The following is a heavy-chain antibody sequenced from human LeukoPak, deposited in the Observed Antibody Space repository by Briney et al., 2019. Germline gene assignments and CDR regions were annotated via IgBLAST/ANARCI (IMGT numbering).Heavy chain of an antibody. CDR3: AKNPTANYYDGSGYYYV. CDR1: GFTFSSYA. V-gene: IGHV3-23*01. CDR2: ISGSGGST. Sequence: GGSLRLSCAASGFTFSSYAMSWVRQAPGKGLEWVSAISGSGGSTYYADSVKGRFTISRDNSKNTLYLQMNSLRAEDTAVYYCAKNPTANYYDGSGYYYVWGQGTLVTVSS. D-gene: IGHD3-22*01. J-gene: IGHJ4*02.